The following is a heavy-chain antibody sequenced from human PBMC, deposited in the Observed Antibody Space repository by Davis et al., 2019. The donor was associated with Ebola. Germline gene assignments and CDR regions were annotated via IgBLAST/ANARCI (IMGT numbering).Heavy chain of an antibody. CDR2: IDPSDSYT. CDR3: ARLPGVDTAQRGFDY. CDR1: GYSFSSFW. V-gene: IGHV5-10-1*01. J-gene: IGHJ4*02. Sequence: GESLKISCQGSGYSFSSFWIAWVRQMPGKGLEWMGSIDPSDSYTRYSPSFQDHVTISADKSINTAYLQWSSLKASDTAMYYCARLPGVDTAQRGFDYWGQGSLVTVSS. D-gene: IGHD5-18*01.